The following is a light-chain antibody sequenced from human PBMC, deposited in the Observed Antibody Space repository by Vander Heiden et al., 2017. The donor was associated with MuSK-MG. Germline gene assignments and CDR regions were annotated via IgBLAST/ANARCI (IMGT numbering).Light chain of an antibody. CDR2: AAS. V-gene: IGKV1-39*01. J-gene: IGKJ4*01. Sequence: DIQMTQSPSSLSASVGDRVTITCRASQSISSYLNWDQQKPGKAPKLLIYAASSLQSGVPSRFSGSGSGTDFTLTISSLQPEDFATYYCQQSYRTPLTFGGGTKVDIK. CDR1: QSISSY. CDR3: QQSYRTPLT.